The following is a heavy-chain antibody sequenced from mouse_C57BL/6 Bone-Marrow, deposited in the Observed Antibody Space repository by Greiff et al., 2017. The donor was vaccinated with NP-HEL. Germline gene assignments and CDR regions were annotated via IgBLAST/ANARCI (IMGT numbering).Heavy chain of an antibody. V-gene: IGHV1-55*01. CDR1: GYTFTSYW. D-gene: IGHD1-1*01. CDR2: IYPGSGST. Sequence: QVQLQQPGAELVKPGASVKMSCKASGYTFTSYWITWVKQRPGQGLEWIGDIYPGSGSTNYNEKFKSKATLTVDKSSSTAYMQLSSLTSEDSAVYYGASCLYGSSYGFAYWGQGTLVTVSA. J-gene: IGHJ3*01. CDR3: ASCLYGSSYGFAY.